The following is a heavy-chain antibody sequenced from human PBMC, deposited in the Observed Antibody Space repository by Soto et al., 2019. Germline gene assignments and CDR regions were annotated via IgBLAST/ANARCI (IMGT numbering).Heavy chain of an antibody. J-gene: IGHJ4*02. CDR3: ARDLTTVSLDY. V-gene: IGHV4-34*01. CDR1: GGSFSGYY. Sequence: SETLSLTCAVYGGSFSGYYWSWIRQPPGKGLEWIGEINHSGITNYNPSLKSRVTISVDTSKNQFSLKLSFVIAADTAVYYCARDLTTVSLDYWGQGTLVTVSS. CDR2: INHSGIT. D-gene: IGHD4-17*01.